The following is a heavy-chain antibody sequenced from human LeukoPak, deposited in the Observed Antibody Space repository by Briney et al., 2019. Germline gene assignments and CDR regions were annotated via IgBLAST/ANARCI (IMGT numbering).Heavy chain of an antibody. CDR2: IYTSGST. Sequence: SETLSLTCAVYGASFSGYYWSWIRQPAGKGLEWIGRIYTSGSTNYNPSLKSRVTMSVDTSKNQFSLKLSSVTAADTAVYYCARVVHGSGSFLDYWGQGTLVTVSS. V-gene: IGHV4-59*10. J-gene: IGHJ4*02. D-gene: IGHD3-10*01. CDR3: ARVVHGSGSFLDY. CDR1: GASFSGYY.